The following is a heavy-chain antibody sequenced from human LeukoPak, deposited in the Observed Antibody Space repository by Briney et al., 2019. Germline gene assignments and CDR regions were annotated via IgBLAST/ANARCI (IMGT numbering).Heavy chain of an antibody. CDR1: GGSISSENW. CDR2: TYHAGHI. J-gene: IGHJ3*02. CDR3: ASSSPTEWIDAFDI. D-gene: IGHD2-2*01. V-gene: IGHV4-4*02. Sequence: SETLSLTCGVFGGSISSENWWNWVRQPPGKGLEWIGETYHAGHINYDPSLKSRVTISMDKSKNQLYLKVTSVTAADTAVYYCASSSPTEWIDAFDIWGQGTMVTVSS.